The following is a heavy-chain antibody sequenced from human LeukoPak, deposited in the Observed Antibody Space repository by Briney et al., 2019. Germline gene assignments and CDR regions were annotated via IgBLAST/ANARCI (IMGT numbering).Heavy chain of an antibody. CDR3: AKESEVRGVVDY. Sequence: GASVTVSCKASGGTFSSYAISWVRQAPGQGLEWMGGIIPIFGTANYAQKFQGRVTITADESTSTAYMELSSLRAEDTAVYYCAKESEVRGVVDYWGQGTLVTVSS. V-gene: IGHV1-69*13. CDR1: GGTFSSYA. CDR2: IIPIFGTA. J-gene: IGHJ4*02. D-gene: IGHD3-10*01.